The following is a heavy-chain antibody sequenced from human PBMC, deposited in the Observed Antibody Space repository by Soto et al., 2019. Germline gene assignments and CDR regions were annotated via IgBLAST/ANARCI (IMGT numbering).Heavy chain of an antibody. J-gene: IGHJ4*02. Sequence: GGSLRLSCAASGFTFSNAWMSWVRQAPGKGLEWVGRIKSKTDGGTTDYAAPVKGRLTISRDYSKNTLYLQMSSLKTEDTAVYYCTISGMSNWNDEAYYFDYWGQGTLVTVSS. CDR1: GFTFSNAW. V-gene: IGHV3-15*01. D-gene: IGHD1-1*01. CDR3: TISGMSNWNDEAYYFDY. CDR2: IKSKTDGGTT.